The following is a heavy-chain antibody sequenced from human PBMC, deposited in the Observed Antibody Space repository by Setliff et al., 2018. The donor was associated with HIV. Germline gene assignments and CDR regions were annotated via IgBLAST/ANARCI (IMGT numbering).Heavy chain of an antibody. J-gene: IGHJ5*02. CDR2: IKRKSDGLTL. CDR3: TTSQESDR. V-gene: IGHV3-15*07. Sequence: GGSLRLSCAASGFNFSNAWMNWVRQAPGKGLEWVGRIKRKSDGLTLDYAAPVKGRFTISRDDLKNMLFLQMDSLQTEDTAVYYCTTSQESDRWGQGTLVTVSS. CDR1: GFNFSNAW.